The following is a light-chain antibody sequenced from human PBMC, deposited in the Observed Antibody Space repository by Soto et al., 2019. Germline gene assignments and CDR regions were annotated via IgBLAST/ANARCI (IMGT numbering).Light chain of an antibody. CDR2: DAS. Sequence: EIVLTQSPATLSLSPGDRATLSCRASQSVSNFLAWYQQKSGQAPRLLIYDASNRATGIPARFSGSGSGTDCTLTISSLEPEDFALYYCQQRSNWPITFGQGTRLEIK. J-gene: IGKJ5*01. V-gene: IGKV3-11*01. CDR1: QSVSNF. CDR3: QQRSNWPIT.